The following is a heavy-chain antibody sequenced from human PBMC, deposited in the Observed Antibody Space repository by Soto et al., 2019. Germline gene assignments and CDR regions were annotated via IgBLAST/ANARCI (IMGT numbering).Heavy chain of an antibody. Sequence: QVQLQESGPGLVKPSETLSLTCTVSGCSISSYYWSWIRQPPGKGLEWIGYIYDSGSTNYNPSLKSRVTISVDTSKNQFSLKLNSMTAADTAVYYCARHNYGSGSTYFDYWGQGTLVTVSS. CDR1: GCSISSYY. D-gene: IGHD3-10*01. V-gene: IGHV4-59*08. CDR2: IYDSGST. J-gene: IGHJ4*02. CDR3: ARHNYGSGSTYFDY.